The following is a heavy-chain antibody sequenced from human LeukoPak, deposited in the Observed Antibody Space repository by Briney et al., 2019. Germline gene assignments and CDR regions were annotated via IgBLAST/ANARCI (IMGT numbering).Heavy chain of an antibody. D-gene: IGHD6-6*01. CDR2: INPNSGGT. CDR3: ARARIAARPDDY. J-gene: IGHJ4*02. V-gene: IGHV1-2*02. Sequence: GASVKVSCKASGYSFTSYYMHWVRQAPGQGLEWMGWINPNSGGTNYAQKFQGRVTMTRDTSISTAYMELSRLRSDDTAVYYCARARIAARPDDYWGQGTLVTVSS. CDR1: GYSFTSYY.